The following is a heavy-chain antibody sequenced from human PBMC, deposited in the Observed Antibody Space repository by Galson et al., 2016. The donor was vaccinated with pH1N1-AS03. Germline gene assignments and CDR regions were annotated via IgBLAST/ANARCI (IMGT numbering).Heavy chain of an antibody. CDR1: GFTFSTYT. V-gene: IGHV3-21*01. Sequence: SLRLSCAASGFTFSTYTMNWVRQAPGRGLEWVAYISSGSRFIYYADAVQGRFTISKDSPKNSVYLHMNGLRADDTAVYYCARDGGYSSGWIDFWGQGTLVSVSS. D-gene: IGHD3-22*01. J-gene: IGHJ4*02. CDR3: ARDGGYSSGWIDF. CDR2: ISSGSRFI.